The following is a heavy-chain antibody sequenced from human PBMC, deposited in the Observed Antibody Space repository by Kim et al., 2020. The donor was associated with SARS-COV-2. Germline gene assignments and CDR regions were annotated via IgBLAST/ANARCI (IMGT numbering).Heavy chain of an antibody. D-gene: IGHD6-19*01. V-gene: IGHV4-39*07. CDR3: ARAYPSYSSGWYFDY. Sequence: SETLSLTCTVSGGSISSSSYYWGWIRQPPGKGLEWIGSIYYSGSTYYNPSLKSRVTISVDTSKNQFSLKQSSVTAADTAVYYCARAYPSYSSGWYFDYWGQGTLVTVSS. J-gene: IGHJ4*02. CDR1: GGSISSSSYY. CDR2: IYYSGST.